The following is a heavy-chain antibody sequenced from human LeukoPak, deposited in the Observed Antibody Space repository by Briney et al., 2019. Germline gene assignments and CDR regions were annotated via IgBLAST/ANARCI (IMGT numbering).Heavy chain of an antibody. Sequence: GGSLRLSCTASGFTFGDYAMSWVRQAPGKGLEWVGFIRSKAYSGTTEYAASVKGRFTISRDDSKSIAYLQMNSLKTEDTAVYYCARERLYYDSSGYYSSGFDYWGQGTLVTVSS. CDR1: GFTFGDYA. CDR3: ARERLYYDSSGYYSSGFDY. J-gene: IGHJ4*02. CDR2: IRSKAYSGTT. V-gene: IGHV3-49*04. D-gene: IGHD3-22*01.